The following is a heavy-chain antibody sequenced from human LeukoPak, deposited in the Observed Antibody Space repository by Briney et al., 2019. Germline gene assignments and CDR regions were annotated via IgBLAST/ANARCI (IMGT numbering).Heavy chain of an antibody. CDR3: TTEINPWLKGAFDI. CDR2: LRNKLFGETT. V-gene: IGHV3-49*04. Sequence: PGGSLRLSCRTSGFTFGDYALTWVRQAPGKGLEWVGFLRNKLFGETTEYAASVKGRFTLSRDDSKSIAYLQMNSLKTEDTAVYYCTTEINPWLKGAFDIWGQGTMVTVSS. D-gene: IGHD5-12*01. J-gene: IGHJ3*02. CDR1: GFTFGDYA.